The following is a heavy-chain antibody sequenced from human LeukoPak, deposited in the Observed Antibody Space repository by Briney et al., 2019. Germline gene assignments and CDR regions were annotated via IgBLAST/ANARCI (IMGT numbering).Heavy chain of an antibody. D-gene: IGHD6-13*01. V-gene: IGHV3-23*01. CDR2: ISAGGGST. CDR3: AKSSSWTYNWFDT. J-gene: IGHJ5*02. CDR1: GFTFSSYA. Sequence: GGSLRLSCAASGFTFSSYAMSWVRQAPGKGLEWVSAISAGGGSTYFADSVKGRFTISRDNSKNTLFLQMNSLRAEDTAVYYCAKSSSWTYNWFDTWGQGTLVTVSS.